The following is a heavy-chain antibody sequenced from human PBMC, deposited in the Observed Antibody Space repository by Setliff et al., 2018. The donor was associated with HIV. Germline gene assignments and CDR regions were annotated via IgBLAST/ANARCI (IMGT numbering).Heavy chain of an antibody. Sequence: SETLSLTCTVYGESFSGYYRTWIRQSPGKGLEWIGEINHSGSTKHNPSLKSRVTISTDTSENQFSLKVTSVTAADTAVYYCARGSIGLGSYRNAYYFDFWGQGVLVTVSS. D-gene: IGHD1-26*01. CDR1: GESFSGYY. CDR2: INHSGST. CDR3: ARGSIGLGSYRNAYYFDF. V-gene: IGHV4-34*01. J-gene: IGHJ4*02.